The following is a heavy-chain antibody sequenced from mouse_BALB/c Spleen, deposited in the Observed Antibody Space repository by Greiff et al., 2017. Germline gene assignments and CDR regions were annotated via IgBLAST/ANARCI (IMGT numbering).Heavy chain of an antibody. CDR1: GFTFSSYT. D-gene: IGHD1-1*01. CDR3: TRDYGSSYNYYAMDY. V-gene: IGHV5-6-4*01. J-gene: IGHJ4*01. Sequence: EVKLVESGGGLVKPGGSLKLSCAASGFTFSSYTMSWVRQTPEKRLEWVATISSGGSYTYYPDSVKGRFTISRDNAKNTLYLQMSSLKSEDTAMYYCTRDYGSSYNYYAMDYWGQGTSVTVSS. CDR2: ISSGGSYT.